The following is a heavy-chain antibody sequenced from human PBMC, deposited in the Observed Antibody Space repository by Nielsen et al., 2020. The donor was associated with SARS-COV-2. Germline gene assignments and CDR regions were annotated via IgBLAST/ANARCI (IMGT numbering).Heavy chain of an antibody. CDR2: TYYRSKWYN. J-gene: IGHJ6*02. CDR3: ATYRFSHAMDV. CDR1: GDSVSSNSVA. Sequence: SETLSLTCAISGDSVSSNSVAWNWIRQSPSRGLEWLGRTYYRSKWYNEYAVSVKSRITINPDTSKNQFYLQLKSVTPEDTAVYYCATYRFSHAMDVWGQGTAVTVSS. V-gene: IGHV6-1*01.